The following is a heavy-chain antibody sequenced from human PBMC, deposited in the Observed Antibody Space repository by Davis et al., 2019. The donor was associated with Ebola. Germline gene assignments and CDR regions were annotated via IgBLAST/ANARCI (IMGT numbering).Heavy chain of an antibody. D-gene: IGHD2-2*01. CDR2: IYYSGST. J-gene: IGHJ4*02. CDR3: ARVGRCSSTSCPTYYFDY. CDR1: GGSISSYY. V-gene: IGHV4-59*01. Sequence: PSETLSLTCTVSGGSISSYYWSWIRQPPGKGLEWIGYIYYSGSTNYNPSLKSRVTISVDTSKNQFSLKLSSVTAADTAVYYCARVGRCSSTSCPTYYFDYWGQGTLVTVSS.